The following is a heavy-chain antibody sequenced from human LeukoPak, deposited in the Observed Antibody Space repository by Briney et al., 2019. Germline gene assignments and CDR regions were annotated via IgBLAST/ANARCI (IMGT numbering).Heavy chain of an antibody. CDR2: INHSGST. J-gene: IGHJ4*02. D-gene: IGHD3-10*01. CDR1: GGSFSGYY. Sequence: SETLSLTCAVYGGSFSGYYWSWIRQPPGKGLEWIGEINHSGSTNYNPSLKSRVTISVDTSKNRFSLKLSSVTAADTAVYYCARGGDRGVLFDYWGQGTLVTVSS. CDR3: ARGGDRGVLFDY. V-gene: IGHV4-34*01.